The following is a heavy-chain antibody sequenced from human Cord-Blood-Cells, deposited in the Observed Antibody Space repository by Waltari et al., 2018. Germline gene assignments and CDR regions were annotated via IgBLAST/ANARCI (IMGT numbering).Heavy chain of an antibody. CDR1: GCSISSGGYS. V-gene: IGHV4-30-2*01. Sequence: QLQLHESGSGLVQPSQTLSLTCAVSGCSISSGGYSCSWLRPPPGKGLEWLGNIYHSGSTYYNPSLNSRVTISVDRSKNQFSLKLSSVTAADTAVYYCARVYCTGGVCDHDAFDIWGQGTMVTVSS. CDR2: IYHSGST. D-gene: IGHD2-8*02. J-gene: IGHJ3*02. CDR3: ARVYCTGGVCDHDAFDI.